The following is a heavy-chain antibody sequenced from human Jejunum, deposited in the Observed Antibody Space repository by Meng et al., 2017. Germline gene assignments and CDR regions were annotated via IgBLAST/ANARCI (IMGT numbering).Heavy chain of an antibody. CDR2: MWSDGIQK. Sequence: QVQVVESGGGVVQPGRSLRLSCSTSGFTFSYYGMHWVRQAPGKGLEWVAVMWSDGIQKYYADSVKGRFTVSRDNSKNTVYLQMNSLRVEDTAVYYCAKLTTNWGQGTLVTVSS. CDR3: AKLTTN. D-gene: IGHD1-14*01. J-gene: IGHJ4*02. CDR1: GFTFSYYG. V-gene: IGHV3-33*06.